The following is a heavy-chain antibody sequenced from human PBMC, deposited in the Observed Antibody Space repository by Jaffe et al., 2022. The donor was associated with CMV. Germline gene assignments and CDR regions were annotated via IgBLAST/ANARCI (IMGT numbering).Heavy chain of an antibody. V-gene: IGHV3-48*03. CDR3: AREQSLSAYYYYYMDV. CDR2: ISSSGSTI. CDR1: GFTFSSYE. Sequence: EVQLVESGGGLVQPGGSLRLSCAASGFTFSSYEMNWVRQAPGKGLEWVSYISSSGSTIYYADSVKGRFTISRDNAKNSLYLQMNSLRAEDTAVYYCAREQSLSAYYYYYMDVWGKGTTVTVSS. J-gene: IGHJ6*03.